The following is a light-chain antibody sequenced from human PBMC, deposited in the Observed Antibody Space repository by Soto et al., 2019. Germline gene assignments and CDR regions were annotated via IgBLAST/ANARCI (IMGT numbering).Light chain of an antibody. Sequence: EIVMTQSPATLSVSPGERTTLSCRASQSLSSHLAWYQQKPGQAPRLLIYFTSTRATGIPARFSGSGSGTDFTLTLSSLQSEDFAVYYCQQYNTWPLTFGGGTNVETK. CDR3: QQYNTWPLT. J-gene: IGKJ4*01. V-gene: IGKV3-15*01. CDR1: QSLSSH. CDR2: FTS.